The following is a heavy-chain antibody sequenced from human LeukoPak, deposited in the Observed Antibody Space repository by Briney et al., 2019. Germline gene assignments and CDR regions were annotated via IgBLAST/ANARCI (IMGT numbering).Heavy chain of an antibody. D-gene: IGHD3-22*01. V-gene: IGHV3-53*01. J-gene: IGHJ4*02. CDR3: ATRYDSSGYYTYYFDY. CDR1: GFSVSSNY. Sequence: PGGSLRLSCAVSGFSVSSNYMSWVRQAPGKGLEWVSVIYSGGSTYYADSVKGRFTISRDISKNTLYLQMNSLRAEDTAVYYCATRYDSSGYYTYYFDYWGQGTLVTVSS. CDR2: IYSGGST.